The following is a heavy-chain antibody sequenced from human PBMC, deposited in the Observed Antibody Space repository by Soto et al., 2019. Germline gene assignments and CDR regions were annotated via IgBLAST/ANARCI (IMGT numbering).Heavy chain of an antibody. J-gene: IGHJ5*02. V-gene: IGHV4-61*01. CDR3: TRGPPRVQWFDP. Sequence: KPSETLSVTCTVSGGAVSSGTYYWSWIRQPPGKGLEWIGHIYFTGSTNYNPSLKSRVTMSLDTSRNQFSLKLSSVTAADTAVYYCTRGPPRVQWFDPWGLGTLVTVSS. CDR1: GGAVSSGTYY. CDR2: IYFTGST.